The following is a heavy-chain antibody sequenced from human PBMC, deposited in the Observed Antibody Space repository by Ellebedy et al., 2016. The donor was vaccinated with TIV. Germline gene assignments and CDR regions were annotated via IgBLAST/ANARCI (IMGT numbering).Heavy chain of an antibody. J-gene: IGHJ4*02. CDR1: GLTFSSHA. CDR2: ITESGGNT. V-gene: IGHV3-23*01. CDR3: AKLDSYDVLTGEDY. Sequence: GESLKISCAASGLTFSSHAMSWVRQAPGKGLEWVSSITESGGNTYYADSVKGRLTISRANSKDTLYLQMNSLRTDDSAVFYCAKLDSYDVLTGEDYWGQGTLVTVSS. D-gene: IGHD3-9*01.